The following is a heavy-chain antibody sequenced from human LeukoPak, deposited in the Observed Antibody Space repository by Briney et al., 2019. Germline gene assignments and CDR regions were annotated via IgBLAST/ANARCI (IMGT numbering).Heavy chain of an antibody. CDR1: GFTFSSYA. J-gene: IGHJ4*02. Sequence: GGSLRLSCAASGFTFSSYAMHWVRQAPGKGLEWVAVISYDGSNKYYADSVKGRFTISRDNSKNTLYLQMNSLRAEDTAVYYCAGDGPAGTFITSFDYWGQGTLVTVSS. D-gene: IGHD6-13*01. CDR2: ISYDGSNK. V-gene: IGHV3-30-3*01. CDR3: AGDGPAGTFITSFDY.